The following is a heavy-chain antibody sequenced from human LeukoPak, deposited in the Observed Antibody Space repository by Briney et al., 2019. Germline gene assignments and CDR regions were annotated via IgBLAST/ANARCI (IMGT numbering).Heavy chain of an antibody. D-gene: IGHD1-1*01. J-gene: IGHJ5*02. V-gene: IGHV3-23*01. Sequence: PGGSLRLSCAASGFTFSDYYMSWIRQAPGKGLEWVSAISGSGRDTYYADSVKGRFTISRDNSKNTLYLQMNSLRAEDTAVYYCAKSLAGTTGDNWFDPWGQGTLVTVSS. CDR1: GFTFSDYY. CDR3: AKSLAGTTGDNWFDP. CDR2: ISGSGRDT.